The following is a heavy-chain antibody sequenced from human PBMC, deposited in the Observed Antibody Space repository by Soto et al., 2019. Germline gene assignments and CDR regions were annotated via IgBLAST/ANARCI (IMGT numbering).Heavy chain of an antibody. CDR3: ARDYYDISGYYYVTLNYYYYGMDV. V-gene: IGHV1-46*01. CDR1: GYTFTSYY. J-gene: IGHJ6*02. D-gene: IGHD3-22*01. CDR2: INPSGGST. Sequence: GASVKVSCKASGYTFTSYYMHWVRQAPGQGLEWMGIINPSGGSTSYAQKFQGRVTMTRDTSTSTVYMELSSLRSEDTAVYYCARDYYDISGYYYVTLNYYYYGMDVWGQGTTVTVSS.